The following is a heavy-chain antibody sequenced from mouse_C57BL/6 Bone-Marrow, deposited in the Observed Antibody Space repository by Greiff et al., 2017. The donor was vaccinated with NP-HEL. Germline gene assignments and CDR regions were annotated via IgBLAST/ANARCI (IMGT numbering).Heavy chain of an antibody. D-gene: IGHD1-1*01. CDR2: ISSGSSTI. CDR1: GFTFSDYG. Sequence: EVKLVESGGGLVKPGGSLKLSCAASGFTFSDYGMHWVRQAPEQGLEWVAYISSGSSTIYYADTVKGRFTISRDNAKNTLFLQMTSLRSEDTAMYYCAILSRDYWGQGTTLTVSS. V-gene: IGHV5-17*01. J-gene: IGHJ2*01. CDR3: AILSRDY.